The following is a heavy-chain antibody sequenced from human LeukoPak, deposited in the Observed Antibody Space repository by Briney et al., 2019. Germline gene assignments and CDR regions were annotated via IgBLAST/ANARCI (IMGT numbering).Heavy chain of an antibody. CDR2: IDTSGTT. D-gene: IGHD6-19*01. J-gene: IGHJ5*02. CDR3: ATGPTWLDP. CDR1: GGSISTSY. V-gene: IGHV4-4*07. Sequence: SVTLSLTCTVSGGSISTSYWNWIRQPAGKGLEWIGRIDTSGTTNYNPSLRSRVTMSVDTSKNQFSLNLRSVTAADTAVYFCATGPTWLDPWGQGTLVTVSS.